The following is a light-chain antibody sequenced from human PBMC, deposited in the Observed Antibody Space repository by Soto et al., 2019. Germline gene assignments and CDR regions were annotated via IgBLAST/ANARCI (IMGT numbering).Light chain of an antibody. CDR1: ESIRSR. CDR2: KAS. J-gene: IGKJ1*01. Sequence: DIQMTQSPSTLSASIGDSVTITCRASESIRSRVAWYQQTPGKAPKILINKASELGGGVPPRFSGSGSGTEFTLTISSLQPDDFATYYCQQYFRHATFGQGTKVDIK. V-gene: IGKV1-5*03. CDR3: QQYFRHAT.